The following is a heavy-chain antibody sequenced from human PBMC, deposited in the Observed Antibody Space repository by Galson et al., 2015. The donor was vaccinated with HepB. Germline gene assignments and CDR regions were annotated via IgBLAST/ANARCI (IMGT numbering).Heavy chain of an antibody. D-gene: IGHD4-23*01. J-gene: IGHJ4*02. CDR2: ISSSSSYI. CDR1: GFTFSSYS. CDR3: ARSLGNTVVTLTNY. Sequence: SLRLSCAASGFTFSSYSMNWVRQAPGKRLEWVSSISSSSSYIYYADSVKGRFTISRDNAKNSLYLQMNSLRAEDTAVYYCARSLGNTVVTLTNYWGQGTLVTVSS. V-gene: IGHV3-21*01.